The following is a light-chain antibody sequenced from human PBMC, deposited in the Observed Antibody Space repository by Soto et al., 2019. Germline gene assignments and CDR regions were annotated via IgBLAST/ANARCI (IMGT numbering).Light chain of an antibody. V-gene: IGLV1-40*01. CDR2: GNS. CDR1: SSNIGAGYD. CDR3: QSYDSSLSGRV. J-gene: IGLJ1*01. Sequence: QSVLTQPPSVSGAPGQRVTISCTGSSSNIGAGYDVHWYQQLPGTAPKLLIYGNSNRPSGVPDRFSGSKSGTSASLAITGLQAEDEADYYCQSYDSSLSGRVFGTGTMLTVL.